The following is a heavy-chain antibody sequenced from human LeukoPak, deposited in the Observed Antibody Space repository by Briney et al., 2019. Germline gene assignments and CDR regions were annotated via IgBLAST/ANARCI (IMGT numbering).Heavy chain of an antibody. Sequence: PGGSLRLSCAASGFTFSSSAMSWIRQPPGKGLEWIGEINHSGSTNYNPSLKSRVTISVDTSKNQFSLKLSSVTAADTAVYYCVRVRGGYTWGQGTLVTVSS. J-gene: IGHJ5*02. CDR1: GFTFSSSA. D-gene: IGHD5-12*01. CDR2: INHSGST. CDR3: VRVRGGYT. V-gene: IGHV4-34*01.